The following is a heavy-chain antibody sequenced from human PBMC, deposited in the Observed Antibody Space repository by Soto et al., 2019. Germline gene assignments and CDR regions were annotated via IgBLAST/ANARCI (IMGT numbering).Heavy chain of an antibody. V-gene: IGHV4-61*01. CDR3: ARIGWGGDA. J-gene: IGHJ5*02. D-gene: IGHD7-27*01. CDR1: GGSVRTGSYH. Sequence: QVQLQESGPGRVKPSETLSLTCSVSGGSVRTGSYHWSWIRQPPGKGLEWIGFIPNNGSPDYNPSLKSRVVVSRDRSKNQFSRKVNAATAADTAVYFGARIGWGGDAGGQGTLVTVSS. CDR2: IPNNGSP.